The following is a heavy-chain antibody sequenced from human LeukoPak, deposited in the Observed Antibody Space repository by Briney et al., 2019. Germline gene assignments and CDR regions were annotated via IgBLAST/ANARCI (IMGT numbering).Heavy chain of an antibody. J-gene: IGHJ3*02. Sequence: PGGSLRLSCAASGFTFSSYSMNWVRQAPGKGLEWVSSISSSSSYIYYADSVKGRFTISRDNAKNSLYLQMNSLRAEDTAVYYCSLERKPYYDILTGYSAPAAFDIWGQGTMVTVSS. V-gene: IGHV3-21*01. CDR3: SLERKPYYDILTGYSAPAAFDI. CDR1: GFTFSSYS. D-gene: IGHD3-9*01. CDR2: ISSSSSYI.